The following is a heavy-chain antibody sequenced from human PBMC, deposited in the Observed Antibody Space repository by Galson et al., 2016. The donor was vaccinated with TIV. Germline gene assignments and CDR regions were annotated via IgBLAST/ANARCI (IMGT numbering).Heavy chain of an antibody. J-gene: IGHJ4*02. CDR2: IDWDDDK. Sequence: PALVKPTQTLTLTCSFSGFSLTTGGMRVSWIRQPPGKALEWLARIDWDDDKFYSTSLRTRLTISKDTSKTQVVLTMTNMDPVDTATYYCAHHDYNNFFAYWGQGTLVTVSS. CDR3: AHHDYNNFFAY. CDR1: GFSLTTGGMR. D-gene: IGHD4-11*01. V-gene: IGHV2-70*04.